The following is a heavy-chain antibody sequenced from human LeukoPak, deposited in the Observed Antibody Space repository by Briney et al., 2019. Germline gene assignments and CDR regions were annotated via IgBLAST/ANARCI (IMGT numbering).Heavy chain of an antibody. J-gene: IGHJ4*02. CDR2: MPYDGGDK. CDR3: AKDRRLSGWYFDT. CDR1: GFSFSNSG. V-gene: IGHV3-30*02. D-gene: IGHD6-19*01. Sequence: GGSLRLSCVGSGFSFSNSGMHWVRQAPGKGLEWVAFMPYDGGDKYYADSVKGRLTISRDNFKNTLYLQMNSLRAEDTAVYYCAKDRRLSGWYFDTWGQGTLVTVSS.